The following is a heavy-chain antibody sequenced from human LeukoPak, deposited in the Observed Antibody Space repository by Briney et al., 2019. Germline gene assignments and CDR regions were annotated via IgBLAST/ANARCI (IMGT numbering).Heavy chain of an antibody. CDR3: ARDSGSSGSYFPSGY. CDR1: GFTFSSYN. CDR2: ISSSSSYI. D-gene: IGHD1-26*01. V-gene: IGHV3-21*01. J-gene: IGHJ4*02. Sequence: PGGSLRLSCAASGFTFSSYNINWVRQAPGKGLEWVPSISSSSSYIYYADSVKGRFTISRDNAKNSLYLQMNSLRAEDTAVYYCARDSGSSGSYFPSGYWGQGTLVTVSS.